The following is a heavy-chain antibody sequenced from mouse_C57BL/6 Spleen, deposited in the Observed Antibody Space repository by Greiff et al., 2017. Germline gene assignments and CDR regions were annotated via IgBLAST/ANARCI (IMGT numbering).Heavy chain of an antibody. J-gene: IGHJ3*01. CDR2: IRSKSNNYAT. Sequence: EVQRVESGGGLVQPKGSLKLSCAASGFSFNTYAMNWVRQAPGKGLEWVARIRSKSNNYATYYADSVKDRFTISRDDSESMLYLQMNNLKTEDTAMYYCVSDLLRGAYWGQGTLVTVSA. V-gene: IGHV10-1*01. D-gene: IGHD1-1*01. CDR3: VSDLLRGAY. CDR1: GFSFNTYA.